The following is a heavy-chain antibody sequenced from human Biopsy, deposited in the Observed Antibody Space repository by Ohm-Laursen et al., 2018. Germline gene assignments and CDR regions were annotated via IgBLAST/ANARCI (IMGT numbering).Heavy chain of an antibody. CDR2: ISPKSGGT. CDR3: ALQSVAQMKNFDY. D-gene: IGHD6-19*01. Sequence: AAVKVSCKASGFSFTGYYIHWVRQAPGQGVEWGGGISPKSGGTNYAQKFQGNITMTKNTSMSTAYMEMSRLRSDDTAVYYCALQSVAQMKNFDYWGQGTLVTVSS. CDR1: GFSFTGYY. J-gene: IGHJ4*02. V-gene: IGHV1-2*02.